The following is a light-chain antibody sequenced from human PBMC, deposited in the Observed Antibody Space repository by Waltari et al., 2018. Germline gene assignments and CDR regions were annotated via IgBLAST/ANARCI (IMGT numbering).Light chain of an antibody. CDR3: QALGTGAWV. Sequence: SYELTQPPSVSVSPGQTASIPCSGDILGNKYASWYQKKPGQSPLLVIYQDTNRPSGIPERFSGSKSGNAATLTISGTQAMDEADYYCQALGTGAWVFGGGTKLTVL. CDR2: QDT. CDR1: ILGNKY. V-gene: IGLV3-1*01. J-gene: IGLJ3*02.